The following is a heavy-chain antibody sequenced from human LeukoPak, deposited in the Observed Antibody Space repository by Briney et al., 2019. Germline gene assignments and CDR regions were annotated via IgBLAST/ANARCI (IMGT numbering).Heavy chain of an antibody. V-gene: IGHV3-33*05. CDR3: GRGGAYYYDTSGYYFIDD. D-gene: IGHD3-22*01. Sequence: HPGGSLRLSCAASGFTFNIYAMHWVRQAPGKGLEWVALISYDGNNKYYADSVKGRFTISRDNSNNTVYLQMDSLRVEDTAVYYCGRGGAYYYDTSGYYFIDDWGQGTLVTVSS. CDR1: GFTFNIYA. CDR2: ISYDGNNK. J-gene: IGHJ4*02.